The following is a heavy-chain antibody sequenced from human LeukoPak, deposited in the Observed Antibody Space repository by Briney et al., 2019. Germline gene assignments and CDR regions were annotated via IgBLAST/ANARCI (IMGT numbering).Heavy chain of an antibody. D-gene: IGHD2-2*02. J-gene: IGHJ3*02. Sequence: GESLKISCNGSGYSFTDYWIGWVRQTREKGLGWMGIIHPSDSDNRYSTSFQGQATTSAAKSISTAYLQWSSLKASDAGIYYCARRRIPSRDAVDICGQGTMVTVSS. V-gene: IGHV5-51*01. CDR3: ARRRIPSRDAVDI. CDR2: IHPSDSDN. CDR1: GYSFTDYW.